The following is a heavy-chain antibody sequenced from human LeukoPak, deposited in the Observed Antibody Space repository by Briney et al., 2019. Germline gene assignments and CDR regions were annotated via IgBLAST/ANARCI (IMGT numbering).Heavy chain of an antibody. CDR2: INHSGST. CDR3: ARGPDYGDLNPHDY. J-gene: IGHJ4*02. D-gene: IGHD4-17*01. Sequence: PSETLSLTCAVYGGSFSGYYWSWIRQPPGKGLEWIGEINHSGSTNYNPSLKSRVTISVDTSKNQISLKLSSVTAADTAVYYCARGPDYGDLNPHDYWGQGTLVTVSS. V-gene: IGHV4-34*01. CDR1: GGSFSGYY.